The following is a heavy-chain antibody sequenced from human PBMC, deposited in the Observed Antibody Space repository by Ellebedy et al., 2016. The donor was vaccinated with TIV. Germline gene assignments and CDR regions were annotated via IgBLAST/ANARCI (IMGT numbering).Heavy chain of an antibody. CDR3: AKTLGVN. J-gene: IGHJ4*02. D-gene: IGHD2-21*01. Sequence: SETLSLTCDIHGESFSGFYWSWVRHAPGQGLEWIGEISHSGGTSYNPSLKGRVSISGDSSKHQFSLKLKSVTAADTATYYCAKTLGVNWGQGTRVTVSS. V-gene: IGHV4-34*01. CDR1: GESFSGFY. CDR2: ISHSGGT.